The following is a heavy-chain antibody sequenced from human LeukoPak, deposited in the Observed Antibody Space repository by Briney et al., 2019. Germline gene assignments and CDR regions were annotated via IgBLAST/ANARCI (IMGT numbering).Heavy chain of an antibody. CDR2: IYHSGST. J-gene: IGHJ4*02. CDR3: ASEAYSGYGAPDY. V-gene: IGHV4-30-2*01. CDR1: GGSISSGGYA. D-gene: IGHD5-12*01. Sequence: SQTLSLTCAVSGGSISSGGYAWSWIRQPPGKGLEWIGYIYHSGSTYYNPSLKSRVTISVDRSKNQFSLKLSSVTAADTAVYYCASEAYSGYGAPDYWGQGTLVTVSS.